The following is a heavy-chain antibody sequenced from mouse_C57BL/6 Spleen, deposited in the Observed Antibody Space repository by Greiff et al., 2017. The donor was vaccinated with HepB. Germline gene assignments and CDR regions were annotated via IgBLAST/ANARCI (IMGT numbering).Heavy chain of an antibody. CDR1: GYTFTSYW. J-gene: IGHJ3*01. D-gene: IGHD3-2*02. CDR2: IDPSDSYT. Sequence: QVQLQQPGAELVMPGASVKLSCKASGYTFTSYWMHWVKQRPGQGLEWIGEIDPSDSYTNYNQKFKGKSTLTVDKSSSTAYMQLSSLTSEDSAVYYCARSGGDSSGYGFAYWGQGTLVTVSA. V-gene: IGHV1-69*01. CDR3: ARSGGDSSGYGFAY.